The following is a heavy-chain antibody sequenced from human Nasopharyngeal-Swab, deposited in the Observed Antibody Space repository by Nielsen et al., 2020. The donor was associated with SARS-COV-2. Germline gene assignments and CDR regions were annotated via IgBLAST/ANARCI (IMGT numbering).Heavy chain of an antibody. D-gene: IGHD5-18*01. CDR3: AREVEEWLVVPSLSFDY. Sequence: ASVKVSCKASGYSFRSYGINWVRQAPGQGLEWMGWISIYNGDTNYAEKFQGRVSMTTDTSTTTAFMELTSLRSDDTAVYYCAREVEEWLVVPSLSFDYWGQGTLVTVSS. CDR2: ISIYNGDT. CDR1: GYSFRSYG. V-gene: IGHV1-18*01. J-gene: IGHJ4*02.